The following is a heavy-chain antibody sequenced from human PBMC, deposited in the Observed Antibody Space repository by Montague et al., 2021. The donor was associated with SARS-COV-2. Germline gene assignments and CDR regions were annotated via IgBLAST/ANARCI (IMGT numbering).Heavy chain of an antibody. V-gene: IGHV2-5*02. J-gene: IGHJ5*02. Sequence: PALVKPTQTLTLTCTFSGFSLSASEVGVGWIRQPPGKAPGFLAPIYGDDDNRYKPSLKSRLTITKVTSKNQVVLTMTNVDPVDTATYYCAHFGILRYFDPWGQGTLVTVSS. CDR3: AHFGILRYFDP. CDR1: GFSLSASEVG. D-gene: IGHD3-9*01. CDR2: IYGDDDN.